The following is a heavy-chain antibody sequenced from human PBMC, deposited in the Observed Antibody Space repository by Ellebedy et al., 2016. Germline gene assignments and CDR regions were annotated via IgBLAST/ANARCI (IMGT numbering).Heavy chain of an antibody. J-gene: IGHJ4*02. D-gene: IGHD5-12*01. CDR2: IDWDDDK. CDR3: ARIPHSGYAPDY. Sequence: SGPTLVKPTQTLTLTCTFSGFSHSTSGMCVSWIRQPPGKALEWLARIDWDDDKYYSTSLKTRLTISKDPSKNQVVLTMTNMDPVDTATYYCARIPHSGYAPDYWGQGTLVTVSS. V-gene: IGHV2-70*11. CDR1: GFSHSTSGMC.